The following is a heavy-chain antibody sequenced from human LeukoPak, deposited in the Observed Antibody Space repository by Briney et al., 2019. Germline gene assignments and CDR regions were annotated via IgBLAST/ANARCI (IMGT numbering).Heavy chain of an antibody. Sequence: SETLSLTCTVSGYSISSGYYWGWIRQPPGKGLEWIGSIYHSGSTYYNPSLKSRVTISVDTSKNQFSLKLSSATAADTAMYYCARYDVWGTYRAFDYWGQGTLVTVSS. J-gene: IGHJ4*02. CDR1: GYSISSGYY. CDR2: IYHSGST. V-gene: IGHV4-38-2*02. CDR3: ARYDVWGTYRAFDY. D-gene: IGHD3-16*02.